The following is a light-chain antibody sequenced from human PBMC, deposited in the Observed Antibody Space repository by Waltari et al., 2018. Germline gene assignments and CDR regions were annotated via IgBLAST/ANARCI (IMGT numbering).Light chain of an antibody. Sequence: QSALTQPRSVYGSPGQSVTISCTTTTSDIDPFNYVSWYQQHPGKAPKLVIYDVRVRPSGVPDRFSGSRSGNTASLIISGLQPEDEADYYCSSFPGGSLVFGGGTELTVL. J-gene: IGLJ2*01. V-gene: IGLV2-11*01. CDR3: SSFPGGSLV. CDR2: DVR. CDR1: TSDIDPFNY.